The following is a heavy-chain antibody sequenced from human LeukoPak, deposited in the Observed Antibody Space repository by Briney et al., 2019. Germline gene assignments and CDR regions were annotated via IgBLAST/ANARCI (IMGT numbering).Heavy chain of an antibody. CDR3: AREQDYGSGIQLFDP. CDR2: IIPIFGAA. D-gene: IGHD3-10*01. CDR1: GGTFSSYA. Sequence: ASVKVSCKASGGTFSSYAVSWVRQGPGQGLEWMGGIIPIFGAANYAQKVQGRVTITADESTSIAYMELSSLRSEDTAVYYCAREQDYGSGIQLFDPWGQGTLVTVSS. V-gene: IGHV1-69*13. J-gene: IGHJ5*02.